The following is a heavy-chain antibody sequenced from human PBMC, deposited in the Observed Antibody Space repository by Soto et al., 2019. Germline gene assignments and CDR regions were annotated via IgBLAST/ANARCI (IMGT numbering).Heavy chain of an antibody. Sequence: QVQLVQSGAEVKKPGASVKVSCKASGYTFTSYAMHWVRQAPGQRLEWMGWINAGNGNTKYSQKFQGRVTITRDTSASTAYMELSSLRSEDTAVYYCARAPGDYYYYYMDVWGKGTPVTVSS. V-gene: IGHV1-3*01. CDR1: GYTFTSYA. CDR2: INAGNGNT. J-gene: IGHJ6*03. CDR3: ARAPGDYYYYYMDV.